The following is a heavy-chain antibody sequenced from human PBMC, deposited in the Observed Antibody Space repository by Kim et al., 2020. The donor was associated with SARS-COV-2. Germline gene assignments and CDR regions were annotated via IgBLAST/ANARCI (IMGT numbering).Heavy chain of an antibody. CDR1: GFTFGSYS. D-gene: IGHD2-21*01. CDR3: ATATMCDFDGCGAFDI. J-gene: IGHJ3*02. CDR2: ISYDGGST. Sequence: GGSLRLSCAASGFTFGSYSMHWVRQAPGKGLEWVAVISYDGGSTYYADSVKGRFTISRDNTKNSLYLQMNSLRTEDTALYYCATATMCDFDGCGAFDIWG. V-gene: IGHV3-43*01.